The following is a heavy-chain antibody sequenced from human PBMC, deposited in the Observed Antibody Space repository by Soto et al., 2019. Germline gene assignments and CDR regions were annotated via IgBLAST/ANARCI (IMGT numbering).Heavy chain of an antibody. J-gene: IGHJ6*02. D-gene: IGHD6-13*01. V-gene: IGHV1-3*01. CDR2: INAGNGNT. CDR3: ATSTIDTSTWKQYFYGLDV. CDR1: EDTFTRYV. Sequence: ASVKVSCKASEDTFTRYVIHWVRQAPGQRLEWMGWINAGNGNTKYSQNFQGRVTITRDASASTAYMELSSLRSQDTAVYYCATSTIDTSTWKQYFYGLDVWGQGSTVTVSS.